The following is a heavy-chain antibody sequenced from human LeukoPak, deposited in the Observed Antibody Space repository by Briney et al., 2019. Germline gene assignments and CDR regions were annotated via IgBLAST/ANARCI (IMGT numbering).Heavy chain of an antibody. V-gene: IGHV4-61*02. J-gene: IGHJ6*03. CDR3: ARVRSSTRYYYYYYMDV. CDR2: IYTSGST. D-gene: IGHD2-2*01. CDR1: GGSISSGSYY. Sequence: SETLSLTCTVSGGSISSGSYYWSWIRQPAGKGLGWIGRIYTSGSTNYNPSLKSRVTISVDTSKNQFSLKLSSVTAADTAVYYCARVRSSTRYYYYYYMDVWGKGTTVTISS.